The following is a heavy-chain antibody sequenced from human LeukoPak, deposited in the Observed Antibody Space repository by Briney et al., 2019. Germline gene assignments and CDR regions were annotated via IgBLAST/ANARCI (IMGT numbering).Heavy chain of an antibody. Sequence: PGGSLRLSCAASGFTFSNAWMSWVRQAPGKGLEWVGRIKSKTDGCTTDYAAPVKGRFTISRDDSKNTLYLQMNSLKTEDTAVYYCTTDMGCSGGSCYEGYYFDYWGQGTLVTVSS. CDR3: TTDMGCSGGSCYEGYYFDY. D-gene: IGHD2-15*01. V-gene: IGHV3-15*01. J-gene: IGHJ4*02. CDR2: IKSKTDGCTT. CDR1: GFTFSNAW.